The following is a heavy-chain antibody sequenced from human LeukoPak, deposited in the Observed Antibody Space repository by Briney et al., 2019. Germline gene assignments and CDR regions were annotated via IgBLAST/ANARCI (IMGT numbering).Heavy chain of an antibody. CDR2: ISSSGTYI. J-gene: IGHJ4*02. V-gene: IGHV3-21*04. Sequence: GGSLRLSCAASGFTFGSFSMTWVRQAPGKGLEWVSSISSSGTYIYYAASVKGRFTISRDNAKNSLYLQMNSLTAEDTAVYYCARDPGRSGGSCYSDYWGQGTLVTVSS. D-gene: IGHD2-15*01. CDR3: ARDPGRSGGSCYSDY. CDR1: GFTFGSFS.